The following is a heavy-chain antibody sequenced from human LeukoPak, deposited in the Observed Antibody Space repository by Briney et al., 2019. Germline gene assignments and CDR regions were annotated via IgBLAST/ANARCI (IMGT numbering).Heavy chain of an antibody. V-gene: IGHV1-69*13. J-gene: IGHJ5*02. D-gene: IGHD4/OR15-4a*01. Sequence: SVKVSCKASGGTFSSYAISWVRQAPGQGLEWMGGIIPIFGTANYAQKFQGRVTITADESTSTAYMELSSLRSEDTAVYYCARVAAYGVPYNWFDPWGQGTLVTVSS. CDR3: ARVAAYGVPYNWFDP. CDR1: GGTFSSYA. CDR2: IIPIFGTA.